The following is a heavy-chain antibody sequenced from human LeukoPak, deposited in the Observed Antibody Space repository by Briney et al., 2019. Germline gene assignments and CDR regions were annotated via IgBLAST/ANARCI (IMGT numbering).Heavy chain of an antibody. CDR1: GFTFSSYA. CDR2: ISGSGGTT. D-gene: IGHD1-14*01. V-gene: IGHV3-23*01. CDR3: AKVSGGGLYYDGMDV. Sequence: GGSLRLSCAASGFTFSSYAMSWVRQAPGKGLEWVSVISGSGGTTYYADSVKGRFTISRDSSKNTLYLQMNSLRAEDTAVYYCAKVSGGGLYYDGMDVWGRGTTVTVSS. J-gene: IGHJ6*02.